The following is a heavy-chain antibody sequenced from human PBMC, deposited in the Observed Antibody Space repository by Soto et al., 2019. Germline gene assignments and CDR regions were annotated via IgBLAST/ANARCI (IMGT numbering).Heavy chain of an antibody. CDR2: IFYSGST. J-gene: IGHJ4*02. V-gene: IGHV4-31*03. CDR3: ARNIDRITMIPVAKGYFDY. D-gene: IGHD3-22*01. CDR1: GGSINTAGYY. Sequence: LSLTCTVSGGSINTAGYYWNWVRHNPGKGLEWIGYIFYSGSTYYNPSLKSRLTMSVDTSKNHFSLKLSSVTAADTAVYYCARNIDRITMIPVAKGYFDYWGQGTLVTVSS.